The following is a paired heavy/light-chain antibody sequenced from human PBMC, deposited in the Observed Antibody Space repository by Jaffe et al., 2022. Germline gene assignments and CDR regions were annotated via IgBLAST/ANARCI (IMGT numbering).Heavy chain of an antibody. CDR3: ARQFYVVSKRGAFDV. D-gene: IGHD2-21*01. Sequence: QVQLQESGPGLVKPSETLSLTCAVSGYSITSGFYWGWIRQSPGRGLVWLGSIYHSGFPQYNPSLQGRLTMSVDTSNNHFSLRLTSVSAADTATYYCARQFYVVSKRGAFDVWGPGTMVTVSS. CDR2: IYHSGFP. V-gene: IGHV4-38-2*01. J-gene: IGHJ3*01. CDR1: GYSITSGFY.
Light chain of an antibody. J-gene: IGKJ4*01. CDR3: QLRGNWPVT. Sequence: EIVLTQAPATLSLSPGERATLSCRASQSVSSSVAWYQQKPGQPPRLLIYDGSDRPTDIPARFTGGGAGTDFTLTISSLEPEDFAVYFCQLRGNWPVTFGGGTKVEIK. CDR2: DGS. CDR1: QSVSSS. V-gene: IGKV3-11*01.